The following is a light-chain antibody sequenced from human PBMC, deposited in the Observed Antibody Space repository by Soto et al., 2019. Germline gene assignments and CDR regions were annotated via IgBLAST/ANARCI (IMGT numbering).Light chain of an antibody. V-gene: IGKV3-20*01. J-gene: IGKJ1*01. CDR1: QSVSSSY. CDR3: QQYDRSPWT. Sequence: EIVLTQSPGTLSLSPGERATLSCRASQSVSSSYLAWYQQKPGQAPRLLIYGTSKRATGIPDRFSSSGSGTDFTLTISRLEPEDFAVYYCQQYDRSPWTFGQGTKVEIK. CDR2: GTS.